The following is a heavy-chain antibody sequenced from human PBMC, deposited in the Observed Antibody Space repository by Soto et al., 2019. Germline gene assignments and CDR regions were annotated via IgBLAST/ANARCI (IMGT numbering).Heavy chain of an antibody. CDR1: GYTFTGYY. CDR3: ARDLAAAVQPPYYYYGMDV. V-gene: IGHV1-2*02. Sequence: ASAKLYCKASGYTFTGYYMHWVRQATGQGLEWMGWINPNSGGTNYAQKFQGRVTMTRDTSISTAYMELSRLRSDDTAVYYCARDLAAAVQPPYYYYGMDVWGQGTTVTVSS. J-gene: IGHJ6*02. CDR2: INPNSGGT. D-gene: IGHD6-13*01.